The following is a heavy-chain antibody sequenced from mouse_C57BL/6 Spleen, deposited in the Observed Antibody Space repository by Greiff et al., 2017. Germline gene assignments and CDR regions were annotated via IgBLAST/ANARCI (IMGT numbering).Heavy chain of an antibody. CDR2: IWWDDDK. V-gene: IGHV8-8*01. J-gene: IGHJ2*01. D-gene: IGHD1-1*01. CDR1: GFSLSTFGMG. Sequence: QVTLKVSGPGILQPSQTLSLTCSFSGFSLSTFGMGVGWIRQPSGKGLEWLAHIWWDDDKYYNPALKSRLTISKDTSKNQVFLKIANVDTADTATYYCARPSPPYYGSSEYYFDYWGQGTTLTVSS. CDR3: ARPSPPYYGSSEYYFDY.